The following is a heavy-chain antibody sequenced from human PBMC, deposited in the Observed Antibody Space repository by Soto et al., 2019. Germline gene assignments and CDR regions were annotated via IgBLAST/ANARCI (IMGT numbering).Heavy chain of an antibody. J-gene: IGHJ4*02. CDR3: ARLSGYYELDY. D-gene: IGHD3-22*01. Sequence: SETLSLTCTVSGGSISSYYWSWIRQPPGKGLEWIGYIYYSGSTNYNPSLKSRVTISVDTSKNQFSLKLSSVTAADTAVYYCARLSGYYELDYWGQGTLVTVSS. CDR2: IYYSGST. CDR1: GGSISSYY. V-gene: IGHV4-59*08.